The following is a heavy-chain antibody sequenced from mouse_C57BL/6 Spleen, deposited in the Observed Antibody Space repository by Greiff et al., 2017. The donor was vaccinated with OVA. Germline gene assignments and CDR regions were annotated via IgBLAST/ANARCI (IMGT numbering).Heavy chain of an antibody. CDR2: ISSGSSTI. CDR1: GFTFSDYG. J-gene: IGHJ4*01. V-gene: IGHV5-17*01. CDR3: ARKRSVDGDYAMDY. D-gene: IGHD2-3*01. Sequence: DVKVEESGGGLVKPGGSLKLSCAASGFTFSDYGMHWVRQAPEKGLEWVAYISSGSSTIYYADTVKGRFTISRDNAKNTLFLQLTSLRSEDTAMYYCARKRSVDGDYAMDYWGQGTSVTVSS.